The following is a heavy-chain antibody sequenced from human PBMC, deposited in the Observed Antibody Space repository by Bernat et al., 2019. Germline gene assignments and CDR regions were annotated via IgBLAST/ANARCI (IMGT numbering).Heavy chain of an antibody. J-gene: IGHJ4*02. CDR1: GFTFSDSA. CDR3: TRHLETIDY. D-gene: IGHD1-1*01. CDR2: IRSKAKSYAT. Sequence: EVQLVESGGGLVQPGGSLKLSCAASGFTFSDSAIHWVRQASGKGLEWVGHIRSKAKSYATAYAESAKGRFTTSRDDSKNTAYLQMNSLKTEDTAVYYCTRHLETIDYWGQGTLVTVSS. V-gene: IGHV3-73*01.